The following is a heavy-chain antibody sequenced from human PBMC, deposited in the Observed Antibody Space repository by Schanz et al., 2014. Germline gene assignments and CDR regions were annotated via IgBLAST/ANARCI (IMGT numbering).Heavy chain of an antibody. CDR1: GFTFSIYA. CDR2: ISGSGVNT. D-gene: IGHD1-26*01. V-gene: IGHV3-23*04. Sequence: EVQLVESGGGLVQPGGSLRLSCAASGFTFSIYAMSWVRQAPGKGLEWVSGISGSGVNTYYADSVKGRFTISRDNSKNTLYLQMKSLRAEDTAVYYCAKESQYSDYYDYWGQGTLVTVSS. CDR3: AKESQYSDYYDY. J-gene: IGHJ4*02.